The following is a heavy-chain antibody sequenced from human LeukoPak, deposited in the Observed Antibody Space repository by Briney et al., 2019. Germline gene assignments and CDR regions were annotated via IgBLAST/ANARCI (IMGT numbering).Heavy chain of an antibody. V-gene: IGHV3-48*03. J-gene: IGHJ5*02. CDR3: ARGWFDA. CDR2: IDSSGTII. CDR1: GFTFSDHE. Sequence: PGGCLRLSYAASGFTFSDHEMNWVRQAPGKGLEWLSYIDSSGTIIYDADSAKGRFTISRDNAKNSLYLQLSNLRVEDTAFYYCARGWFDAWGRGTLVTVSS.